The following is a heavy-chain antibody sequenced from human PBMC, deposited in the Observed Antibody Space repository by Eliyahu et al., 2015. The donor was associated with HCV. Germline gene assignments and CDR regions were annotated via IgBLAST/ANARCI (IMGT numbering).Heavy chain of an antibody. Sequence: QVQLQESGPGLVKPSETLSLTCTVSGGXXSSYYXSWXRQPPGKGLEWIGYIYYSGSTNYNPSLKSRVTISVDTSKNQFSLKLSSVTAADTAVYYCATTYNWNYGAGIFDYWGQGTLVTVSS. CDR2: IYYSGST. J-gene: IGHJ4*02. V-gene: IGHV4-59*01. D-gene: IGHD1-7*01. CDR3: ATTYNWNYGAGIFDY. CDR1: GGXXSSYY.